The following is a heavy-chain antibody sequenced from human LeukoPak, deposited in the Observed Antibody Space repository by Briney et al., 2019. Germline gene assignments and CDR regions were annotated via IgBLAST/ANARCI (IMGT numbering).Heavy chain of an antibody. D-gene: IGHD1-26*01. CDR3: AREVIVGANPLFDP. CDR1: GGSISSYY. Sequence: PSETLSLTCTVSGGSISSYYWSWIRQPPGKGLEWIGYIYYSGSTNYNPSLKSRVTISVDTSKNQFSLKLSSVTAADTAVYYCAREVIVGANPLFDPWGQGTLVTVSS. CDR2: IYYSGST. V-gene: IGHV4-59*01. J-gene: IGHJ5*02.